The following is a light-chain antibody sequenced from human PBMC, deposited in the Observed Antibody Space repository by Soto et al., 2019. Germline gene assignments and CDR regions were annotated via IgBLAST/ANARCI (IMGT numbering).Light chain of an antibody. CDR2: ESY. CDR1: SSDIGSFNL. V-gene: IGLV2-23*01. CDR3: CCFAGSNTYI. J-gene: IGLJ2*01. Sequence: QSALTQPASLSGSPGQSITISCTGTSSDIGSFNLVSWYQQFPGEVPKLIIYESYKRPSGISTRFSGSRSDNTASLTISGLQAEVEADYYCCCFAGSNTYIFGGGTKLTVL.